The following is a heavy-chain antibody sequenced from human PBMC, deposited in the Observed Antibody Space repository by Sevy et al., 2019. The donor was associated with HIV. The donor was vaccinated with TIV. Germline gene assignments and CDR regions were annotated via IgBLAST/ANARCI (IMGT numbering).Heavy chain of an antibody. V-gene: IGHV3-30-3*01. Sequence: GGSLRLSCAASGFTFSSYALHWVRQAPGKGLEWVAVISYDGSNKYYADSVKGRFTISRDNSKNTLYLQMNNLRVEDTAVYHCARGGRGYSYGYWSHYYGMDVWGQGTTVTVSS. D-gene: IGHD5-18*01. CDR3: ARGGRGYSYGYWSHYYGMDV. J-gene: IGHJ6*02. CDR2: ISYDGSNK. CDR1: GFTFSSYA.